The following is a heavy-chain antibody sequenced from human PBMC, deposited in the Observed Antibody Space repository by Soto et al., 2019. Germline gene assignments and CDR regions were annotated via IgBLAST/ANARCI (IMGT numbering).Heavy chain of an antibody. CDR3: ARGDQPRLIFGVVIIQNYYYYMDV. Sequence: SVKVSCKASGFTFTSSAVQWVRQARGQRLEWIGWIVVGSGNTNYAQKFQERVTITRDMSTSTAYMELSSLRSEDTAVYYCARGDQPRLIFGVVIIQNYYYYMDVWGKGTPVTVSS. D-gene: IGHD3-3*01. V-gene: IGHV1-58*01. CDR1: GFTFTSSA. CDR2: IVVGSGNT. J-gene: IGHJ6*03.